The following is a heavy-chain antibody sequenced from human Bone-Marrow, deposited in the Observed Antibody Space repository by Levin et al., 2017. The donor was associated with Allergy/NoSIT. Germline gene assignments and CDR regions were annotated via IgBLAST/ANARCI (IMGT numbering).Heavy chain of an antibody. D-gene: IGHD1-7*01. CDR3: ARSRVTGTRGSAFDI. CDR2: ISSSSSYI. Sequence: GGSLRLSCAASGFTFSSYSMNWVRQAPGKGLEWVSSISSSSSYIYYADSVKGRFTISRDNAKNSLYLQMNSLRAEDTAVYYCARSRVTGTRGSAFDIWGQGTMVTVSS. J-gene: IGHJ3*02. CDR1: GFTFSSYS. V-gene: IGHV3-21*01.